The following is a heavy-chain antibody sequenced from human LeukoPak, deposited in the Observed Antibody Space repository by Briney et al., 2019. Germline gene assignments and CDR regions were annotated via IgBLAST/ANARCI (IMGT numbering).Heavy chain of an antibody. Sequence: SETLSLTCTVSGGSISSSSYYWGWIRQPPGKGLEWIGSIYYSGSTYYNPSPKSRVTISVDTSKNQFSLKLSSVTAADTAVYYCARPNIGLNYIDIWGQGTMVTVSS. CDR3: ARPNIGLNYIDI. V-gene: IGHV4-39*01. J-gene: IGHJ3*02. CDR2: IYYSGST. D-gene: IGHD5-24*01. CDR1: GGSISSSSYY.